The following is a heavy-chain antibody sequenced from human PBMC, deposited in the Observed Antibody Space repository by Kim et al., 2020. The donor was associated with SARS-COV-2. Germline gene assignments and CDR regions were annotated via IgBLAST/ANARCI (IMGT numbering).Heavy chain of an antibody. J-gene: IGHJ4*02. D-gene: IGHD3-9*01. CDR1: GYTFTSYA. CDR2: INTNTGNP. Sequence: ASVKVSCKASGYTFTSYAMNWVRQAPGQGLEWMGWINTNTGNPTYAQGFTGRFVFSLDTSVSTAYLQISSLKAEDTAVYYCAREKLVVLRYFDWSDRGGDFDYWGQGTLVTVSS. CDR3: AREKLVVLRYFDWSDRGGDFDY. V-gene: IGHV7-4-1*02.